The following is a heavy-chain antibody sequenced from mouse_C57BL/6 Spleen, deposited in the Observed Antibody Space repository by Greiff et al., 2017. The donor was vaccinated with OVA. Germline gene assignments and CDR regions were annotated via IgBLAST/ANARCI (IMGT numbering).Heavy chain of an antibody. Sequence: QVQLQQPGAELVKPGASVKLSCKASGYTFTSYWMQWVKQRPGQGLEWIGEIDPSDSYTNYNQKFKGKATLTVDTSSSTAYMQLSSLTSEDSAVYYCARGRDYSNYGGAYWGQGTLVTVSA. CDR1: GYTFTSYW. CDR2: IDPSDSYT. V-gene: IGHV1-50*01. CDR3: ARGRDYSNYGGAY. D-gene: IGHD2-5*01. J-gene: IGHJ3*01.